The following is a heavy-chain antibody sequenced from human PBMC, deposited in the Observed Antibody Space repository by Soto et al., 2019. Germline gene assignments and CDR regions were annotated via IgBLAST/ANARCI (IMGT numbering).Heavy chain of an antibody. CDR1: GYTFSGFY. J-gene: IGHJ4*02. Sequence: ASVKVSCKASGYTFSGFYMHWVRQAPGQGLEWMGWINPNSGGTKSAEKFQGRITMTRDTSISTAYMELSRLTSDDTAVYYCASAAVTGTAGLDFWGQGTQVTVSS. D-gene: IGHD6-19*01. CDR3: ASAAVTGTAGLDF. V-gene: IGHV1-2*02. CDR2: INPNSGGT.